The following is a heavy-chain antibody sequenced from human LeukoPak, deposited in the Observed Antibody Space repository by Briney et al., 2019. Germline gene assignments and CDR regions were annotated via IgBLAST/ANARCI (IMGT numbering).Heavy chain of an antibody. D-gene: IGHD6-13*01. J-gene: IGHJ4*02. CDR2: IYYCGST. V-gene: IGHV4-30-4*08. Sequence: SETLSLTCTVSGGSISSGDYYWSWIRQPPGKGLEWIGYIYYCGSTYYNPSLNSRVTISVDTSKNQFSLKLSSVTAADTAVYYCAREVAAAYYFDYWGQGTLVTVSS. CDR1: GGSISSGDYY. CDR3: AREVAAAYYFDY.